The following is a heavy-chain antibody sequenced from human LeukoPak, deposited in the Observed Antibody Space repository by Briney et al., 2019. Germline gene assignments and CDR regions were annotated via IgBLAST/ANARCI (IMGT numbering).Heavy chain of an antibody. J-gene: IGHJ6*04. Sequence: GGSLRLSCPAFGFTSSSYSMNWVRQVPGKGLEWVSSISSTSTYIYYADSVKGRFTISRDNAKNSLYLQMNSLRAEDTAVYYCACLVGATQDVWGKGTTVIVSS. V-gene: IGHV3-21*01. CDR1: GFTSSSYS. CDR3: ACLVGATQDV. D-gene: IGHD1-26*01. CDR2: ISSTSTYI.